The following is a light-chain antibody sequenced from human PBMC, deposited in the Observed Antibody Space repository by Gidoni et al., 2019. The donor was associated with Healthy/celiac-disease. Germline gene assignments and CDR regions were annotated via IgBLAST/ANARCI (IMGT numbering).Light chain of an antibody. Sequence: EIVMTQSPATLSVSPGERATLSCRASQSVSSNLAWYQQKPGQAPRLRIYGASTRATGIPARFSGSGSGTEFTLTISSLQSEDFAVYYCQQYNNWPPWTFDQGTKVEIK. CDR3: QQYNNWPPWT. V-gene: IGKV3-15*01. CDR2: GAS. CDR1: QSVSSN. J-gene: IGKJ1*01.